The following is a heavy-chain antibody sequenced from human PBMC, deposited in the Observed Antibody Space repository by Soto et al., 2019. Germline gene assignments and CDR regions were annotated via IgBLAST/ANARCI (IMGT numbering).Heavy chain of an antibody. V-gene: IGHV4-34*01. Sequence: QVQLQQWGAGLLKPSETLSLTCAVYGGSFSGYYWSWIRQPPGKGLEWSGEINHSGSTNYNPSLKSRVTISVDTSKNQFSLNLSSVTAAETAVYYCARVPAVYGDWGYYFDYWGQGTLVTVSS. D-gene: IGHD4-17*01. CDR2: INHSGST. CDR1: GGSFSGYY. J-gene: IGHJ4*02. CDR3: ARVPAVYGDWGYYFDY.